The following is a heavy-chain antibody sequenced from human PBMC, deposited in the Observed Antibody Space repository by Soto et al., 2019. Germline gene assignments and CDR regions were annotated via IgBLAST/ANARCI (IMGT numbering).Heavy chain of an antibody. D-gene: IGHD2-15*01. CDR1: GYSFTSYW. CDR2: IYPGDSDT. V-gene: IGHV5-51*01. J-gene: IGHJ6*02. CDR3: ARLDCSGGSCYSSYYYGMDV. Sequence: GESLKISCKGSGYSFTSYWIGWVRQMPGKGLEWMGIIYPGDSDTRYSPSFQGQVTISADKSISTAYLQWSSLKASDTAMYYCARLDCSGGSCYSSYYYGMDVWGQGTTVTVSS.